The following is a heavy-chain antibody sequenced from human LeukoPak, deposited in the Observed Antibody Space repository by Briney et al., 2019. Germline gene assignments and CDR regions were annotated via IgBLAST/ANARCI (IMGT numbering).Heavy chain of an antibody. J-gene: IGHJ4*02. V-gene: IGHV4-39*01. CDR1: RGSISSSSYY. CDR3: ADGTLGY. Sequence: PSETLSLTRTVSRGSISSSSYYWGWTRHPPGKGLEWIGSIYYSGSTYYNPSLKSRVTISVDTSKNQFSLKLSSVTAADTAVYYCADGTLGYGGQGTLVTVT. CDR2: IYYSGST. D-gene: IGHD3-16*01.